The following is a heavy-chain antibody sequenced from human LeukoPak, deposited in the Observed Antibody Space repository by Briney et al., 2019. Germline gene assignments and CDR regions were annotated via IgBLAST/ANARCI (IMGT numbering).Heavy chain of an antibody. J-gene: IGHJ3*02. CDR2: ISGSGGNT. CDR3: ARDWPSEWQHLPDYDAVDI. Sequence: GGSLRLFCAASGFTFSSYAMSWVRQPPGKGLNWVSSISGSGGNTFYADSVKGRFTISRDNSKNTLYLQMNSLRAEDTAVYYCARDWPSEWQHLPDYDAVDIWGQGTMVTVSS. CDR1: GFTFSSYA. D-gene: IGHD6-13*01. V-gene: IGHV3-23*01.